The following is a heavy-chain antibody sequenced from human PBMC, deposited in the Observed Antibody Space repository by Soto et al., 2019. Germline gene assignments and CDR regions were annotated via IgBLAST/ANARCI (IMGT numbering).Heavy chain of an antibody. V-gene: IGHV4-30-4*01. J-gene: IGHJ2*01. D-gene: IGHD3-10*01. CDR3: ARGRVSPRGRRRWYFDL. CDR1: NLALQTGQFF. CDR2: RHISAGS. Sequence: QIELQESGPGLIKPSQTLSLTCNVPNLALQTGQFFRSWIRRPPGKGLEWLGDRHISAGSLYNPSVRGRVTISVDMSRGQVFLTLNSVSAADTAVYFCARGRVSPRGRRRWYFDLWGRGTLVSVSS.